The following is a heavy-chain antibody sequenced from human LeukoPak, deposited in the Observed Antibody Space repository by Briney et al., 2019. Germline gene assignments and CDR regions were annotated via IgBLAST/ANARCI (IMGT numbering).Heavy chain of an antibody. J-gene: IGHJ4*02. CDR3: ARDSGRGDYDDY. D-gene: IGHD4-17*01. CDR2: ISSSGSTI. V-gene: IGHV3-48*03. Sequence: PGGSLRLSCAASGFTFSSYEMNWVRQAPGKGLEWVSYISSSGSTIYYADSVKGRFTISRDNAKNSLYLQMKSLRAEDTAVYYCARDSGRGDYDDYWGQGTLVTVSS. CDR1: GFTFSSYE.